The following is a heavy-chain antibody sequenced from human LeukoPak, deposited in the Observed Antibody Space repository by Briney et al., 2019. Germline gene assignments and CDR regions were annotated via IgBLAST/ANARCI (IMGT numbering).Heavy chain of an antibody. V-gene: IGHV5-10-1*01. CDR1: GXSFSSFW. CDR2: IDPFDSNT. CDR3: ARGLYSGYYMSGY. J-gene: IGHJ4*02. D-gene: IGHD5-12*01. Sequence: GESLKISCKGSGXSFSSFWINWVRQMPGKGVEWMGRIDPFDSNTNYSPSFEGHVSISADKSMSTAYLQWTSLKASDTAIYYCARGLYSGYYMSGYWGQGTRVTVSS.